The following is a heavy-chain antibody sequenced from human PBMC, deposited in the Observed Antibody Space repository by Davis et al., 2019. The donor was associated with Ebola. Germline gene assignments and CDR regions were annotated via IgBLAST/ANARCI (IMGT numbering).Heavy chain of an antibody. CDR1: GFTFSSYA. CDR2: ISGSGGST. CDR3: ARGGLWDY. D-gene: IGHD2-21*01. V-gene: IGHV3-23*01. J-gene: IGHJ4*02. Sequence: GESLKISCAASGFTFSSYAMRWVRQAPGKGLEWVSAISGSGGSTYYADSVKGRFTISRDNSKNTLYLQMNSLRAEDTAVYYCARGGLWDYWGQGTLATVSS.